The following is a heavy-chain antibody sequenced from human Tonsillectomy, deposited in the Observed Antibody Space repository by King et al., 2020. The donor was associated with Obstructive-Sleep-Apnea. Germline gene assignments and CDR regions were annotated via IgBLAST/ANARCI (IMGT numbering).Heavy chain of an antibody. CDR2: ISYDGGKK. J-gene: IGHJ6*02. D-gene: IGHD3-3*01. Sequence: QLVQSGGGVVQPGRSLRLSCSASGFTFSNYAMHWVRQAPGRGLEWVAVISYDGGKKYYADSVKGRFTVSSDKSKNTVYLQMNSLRSEDTAVYYCARDQKVFGMSIIDDSSVFFAMDVWGQGTTVTVSS. V-gene: IGHV3-30*04. CDR1: GFTFSNYA. CDR3: ARDQKVFGMSIIDDSSVFFAMDV.